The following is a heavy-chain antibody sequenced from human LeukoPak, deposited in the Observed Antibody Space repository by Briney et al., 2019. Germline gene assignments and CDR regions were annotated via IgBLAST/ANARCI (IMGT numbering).Heavy chain of an antibody. J-gene: IGHJ4*02. CDR1: GFTSSDYY. D-gene: IGHD2-21*02. CDR2: ISSSSTYT. CDR3: VRGEEIVVVTAIGY. Sequence: GGSLRLSCAASGFTSSDYYMSWIRQARGKGLEGLSYISSSSTYTKYADSVKGRFTISRDNAKNSLYLQMNSLRAEDTAVYYCVRGEEIVVVTAIGYWGQGTLVTVSS. V-gene: IGHV3-11*05.